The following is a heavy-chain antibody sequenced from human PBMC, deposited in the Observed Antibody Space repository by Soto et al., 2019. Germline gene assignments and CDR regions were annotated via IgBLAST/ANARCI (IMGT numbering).Heavy chain of an antibody. V-gene: IGHV4-31*03. Sequence: QVQLQESGPGLVKPSQTLSLTCTVSGGSISSGGYYWSWIRQHPGKGLEWIGYIYYSGSTYYNPSLKRRVTISVDTSKNQFSLKLSSVTAADTAVYYCARDRDRSQDGWFDPWGQGTLVTVSS. J-gene: IGHJ5*02. CDR1: GGSISSGGYY. D-gene: IGHD1-26*01. CDR3: ARDRDRSQDGWFDP. CDR2: IYYSGST.